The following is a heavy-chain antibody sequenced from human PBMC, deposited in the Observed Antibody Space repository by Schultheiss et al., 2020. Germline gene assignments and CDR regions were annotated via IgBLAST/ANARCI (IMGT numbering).Heavy chain of an antibody. V-gene: IGHV5-51*01. D-gene: IGHD6-13*01. Sequence: GESLKISCKGSGYSFTNYWIGWVRQMPGKGLEWMGIIYPGDSDTRYNPPFQGQVTITADKSISTAYLQWSSLKASDTAMYYCARRGAAGRAYYYYGMDVWGQGTTVTVSS. J-gene: IGHJ6*02. CDR1: GYSFTNYW. CDR3: ARRGAAGRAYYYYGMDV. CDR2: IYPGDSDT.